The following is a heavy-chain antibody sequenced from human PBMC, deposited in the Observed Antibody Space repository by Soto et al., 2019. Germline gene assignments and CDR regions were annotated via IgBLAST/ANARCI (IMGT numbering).Heavy chain of an antibody. CDR1: GGSISSGY. D-gene: IGHD3-22*01. CDR3: TGAYYDIDGYILDP. CDR2: IYLGGSI. J-gene: IGHJ5*02. Sequence: SETLSLTCSVSGGSISSGYWTWFRHPPGKRLEWIGYIYLGGSINYNPSLKSRVIISVDTAKNQFSLSLSSVTAADTAVYYCTGAYYDIDGYILDPWCQGTSVT. V-gene: IGHV4-59*01.